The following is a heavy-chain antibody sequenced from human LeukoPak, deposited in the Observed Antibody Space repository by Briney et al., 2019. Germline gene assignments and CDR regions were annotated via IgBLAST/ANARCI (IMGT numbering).Heavy chain of an antibody. CDR2: IYNGGSI. J-gene: IGHJ4*02. CDR1: GFSVSTDH. D-gene: IGHD1-26*01. CDR3: ARVWELSYDY. Sequence: GGSLRLSCAASGFSVSTDHMSWVRQAPGKGLEWVSVIYNGGSIYYADTVKGRFTISRDNSKNTVDLLVNSLRAEDTAVYYCARVWELSYDYWGQGTLVTVSS. V-gene: IGHV3-53*01.